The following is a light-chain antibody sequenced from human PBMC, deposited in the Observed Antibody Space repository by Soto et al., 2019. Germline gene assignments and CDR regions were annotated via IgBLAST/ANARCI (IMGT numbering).Light chain of an antibody. CDR1: SSDVGGYNY. CDR2: DVS. J-gene: IGLJ2*01. Sequence: QSALTQPASVSGSPGQSITISCTGTSSDVGGYNYVSWYQQHPGKAPKLMIYDVSNRPSGVSNRFSGSKSGNTASLTISGLQAEDEADYYSTPYSSSPTLDVVFGGGNKLTVL. V-gene: IGLV2-14*01. CDR3: TPYSSSPTLDVV.